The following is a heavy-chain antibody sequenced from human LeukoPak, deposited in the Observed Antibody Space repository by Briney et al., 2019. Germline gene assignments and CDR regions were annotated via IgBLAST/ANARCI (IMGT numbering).Heavy chain of an antibody. J-gene: IGHJ4*02. CDR3: ARDRIPGQGDYFDH. Sequence: GGSLRLSYAASGFTFSSYAMHWVRQAPGKGLEWVTVIAHDASNTIYADSVKGRFTISRDNSKKTLYLVMNSLRAEDTAMYYCARDRIPGQGDYFDHWGQGTLVTVSS. V-gene: IGHV3-30*04. CDR2: IAHDASNT. CDR1: GFTFSSYA. D-gene: IGHD1-26*01.